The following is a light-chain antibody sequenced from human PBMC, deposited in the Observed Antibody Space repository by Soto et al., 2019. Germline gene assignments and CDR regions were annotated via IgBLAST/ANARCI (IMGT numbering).Light chain of an antibody. CDR1: QSVSSSY. J-gene: IGKJ2*01. Sequence: EIVLTQSPGTLSLSPGERATLSCRASQSVSSSYLAWYQQKPGQAPRLLIYGASSRATGIPDRFSGSGSGTEFTLNISRLEPEDFALYYCQQYGSSPPYTFGQGTKLEIK. CDR3: QQYGSSPPYT. CDR2: GAS. V-gene: IGKV3-20*01.